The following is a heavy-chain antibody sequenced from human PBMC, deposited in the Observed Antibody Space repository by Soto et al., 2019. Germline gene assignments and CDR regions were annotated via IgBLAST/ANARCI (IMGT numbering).Heavy chain of an antibody. J-gene: IGHJ4*02. D-gene: IGHD1-26*01. Sequence: EVQLVESGGGLVQPGGSLRLSCAASGFTFSSYSMNWVRQAPGKGLEWASYISSSSSTIYYADSVKGRFTISRDNAKNALYLQMNSLRDEDTAVYYCARGDLSSGIYYLDYWGQGTLVTVSS. V-gene: IGHV3-48*02. CDR3: ARGDLSSGIYYLDY. CDR1: GFTFSSYS. CDR2: ISSSSSTI.